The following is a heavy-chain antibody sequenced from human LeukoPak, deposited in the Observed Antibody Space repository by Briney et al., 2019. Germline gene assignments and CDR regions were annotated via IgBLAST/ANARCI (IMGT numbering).Heavy chain of an antibody. V-gene: IGHV5-51*01. J-gene: IGHJ4*02. CDR1: GYSFTSYW. CDR2: IYPGDSDT. CDR3: ARTQCGGDCYSLDY. D-gene: IGHD2-21*01. Sequence: GASLKISAKGSGYSFTSYWIGWVRQMPGKGLEWMEIIYPGDSDTRYSPSFHGQVTISADKSISTAYLQWSSLKASDTAMYYCARTQCGGDCYSLDYWGQGTLVTVSS.